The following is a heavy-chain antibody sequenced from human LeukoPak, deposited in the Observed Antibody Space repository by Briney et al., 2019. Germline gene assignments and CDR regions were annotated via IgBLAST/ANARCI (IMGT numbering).Heavy chain of an antibody. CDR3: AKAKITMIVVVPPDAFDI. D-gene: IGHD3-22*01. CDR2: ISGSGGST. J-gene: IGHJ3*02. CDR1: GFTFSSYA. V-gene: IGHV3-23*01. Sequence: GGSLRLSCAASGFTFSSYAMSWVRQAPGKGLEWVSAISGSGGSTYYADSVKGRFTISRDNSKNTLYLQMNSLRAEDTAVYYCAKAKITMIVVVPPDAFDIWGQGTMVTVSS.